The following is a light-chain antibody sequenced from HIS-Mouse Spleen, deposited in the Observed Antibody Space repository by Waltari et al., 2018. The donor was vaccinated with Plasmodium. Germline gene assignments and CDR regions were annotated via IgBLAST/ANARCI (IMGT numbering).Light chain of an antibody. CDR3: QQYGSTPYT. V-gene: IGKV3-20*01. J-gene: IGKJ2*01. CDR1: KSVSSSY. Sequence: EIVLTQSPGTLSLSPGERATLSCRASKSVSSSYLAWYQQKPGQAPRLLIYGASSRATGIPDRFSGSGSGTDFTLAISRREPEDFAVYYCQQYGSTPYTFGQGTKLEIK. CDR2: GAS.